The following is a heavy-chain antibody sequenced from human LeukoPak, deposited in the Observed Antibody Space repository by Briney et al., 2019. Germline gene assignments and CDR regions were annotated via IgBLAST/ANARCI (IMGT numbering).Heavy chain of an antibody. D-gene: IGHD2-15*01. Sequence: GSLRLSSVDSGLTFTNTWMSWIRQPPGKGLEWIGEINQSGSTNYNPSLKSRVTISVDTSKNQFSLKLSSVTAADTAVYYCARVFSDGYRSCGSFQNSDYYYYGMDVWGQGTTVTVSS. CDR3: ARVFSDGYRSCGSFQNSDYYYYGMDV. J-gene: IGHJ6*02. CDR2: INQSGST. CDR1: GLTFTNTW. V-gene: IGHV4-34*01.